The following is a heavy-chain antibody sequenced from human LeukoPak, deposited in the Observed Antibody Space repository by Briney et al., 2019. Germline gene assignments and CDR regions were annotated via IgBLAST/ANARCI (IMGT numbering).Heavy chain of an antibody. CDR3: AKGQRRHVDIVATIPFDY. Sequence: GRSLRLSCAASGFTFSNYGMHWVRQAPGKGLEWVAVISYDGSYKYYSDSVKGRFTISRDNSKNTLYLPMNSLRAEDAAVYYCAKGQRRHVDIVATIPFDYWGQGTLVTVSS. CDR1: GFTFSNYG. J-gene: IGHJ4*02. V-gene: IGHV3-30*18. D-gene: IGHD5-12*01. CDR2: ISYDGSYK.